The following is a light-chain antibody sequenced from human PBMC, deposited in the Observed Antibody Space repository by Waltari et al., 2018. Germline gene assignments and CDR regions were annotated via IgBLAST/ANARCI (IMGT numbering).Light chain of an antibody. Sequence: DIQLTQSPSALSAYVGDKVTITCKASHNINSWLAWFQQKPGKAPKPLIYKASSLESGVPSRLSGSGSGTDFTLTISSLQPEDFATYYCQHYENAPWAFGQGTKVEIK. J-gene: IGKJ1*01. V-gene: IGKV1-5*01. CDR1: HNINSW. CDR3: QHYENAPWA. CDR2: KAS.